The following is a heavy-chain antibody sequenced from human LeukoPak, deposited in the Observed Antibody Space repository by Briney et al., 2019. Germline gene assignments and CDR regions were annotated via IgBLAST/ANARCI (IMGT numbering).Heavy chain of an antibody. V-gene: IGHV4-59*01. CDR2: IYYSGST. CDR3: ARGDGAFDI. J-gene: IGHJ3*02. Sequence: SETLSLXCTVSGGSMSSYYWNWIRRPPGKGLESIGYIYYSGSTNYNPSLKSRLTISIDTSKNQFSLKLNSVTAADTAVYYCARGDGAFDIWGQGTMVTVSS. D-gene: IGHD5-24*01. CDR1: GGSMSSYY.